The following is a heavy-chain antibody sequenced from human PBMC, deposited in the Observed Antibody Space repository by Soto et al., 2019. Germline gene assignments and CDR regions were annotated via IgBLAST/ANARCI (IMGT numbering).Heavy chain of an antibody. CDR2: INAGNGNT. D-gene: IGHD3-10*01. V-gene: IGHV1-3*01. Sequence: ASVKVSCKASGYTFTSYAMHWVRQAPGQRLEWMGWINAGNGNTKYSQKFQGRVTITRDTSASTAYMELGSLRSEDTAVYYCALGSGGSGTPSDYWGQGTLVTVSS. CDR1: GYTFTSYA. J-gene: IGHJ4*02. CDR3: ALGSGGSGTPSDY.